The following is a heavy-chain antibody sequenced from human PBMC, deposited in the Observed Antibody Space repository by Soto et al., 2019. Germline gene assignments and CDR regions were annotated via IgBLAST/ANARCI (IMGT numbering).Heavy chain of an antibody. CDR3: ARGPKLYYYGSGSAALGYYYYYGMGV. D-gene: IGHD3-10*01. CDR2: IWYDGSNK. CDR1: GFTFSSYG. J-gene: IGHJ6*02. Sequence: GGSLRLSCAASGFTFSSYGMHWVRQAPGKGLEWVAVIWYDGSNKYYADSVKGRFTISRDNSKNTLYLQMNSLRAEDTAVYYCARGPKLYYYGSGSAALGYYYYYGMGVWGQGTTVTVSS. V-gene: IGHV3-33*01.